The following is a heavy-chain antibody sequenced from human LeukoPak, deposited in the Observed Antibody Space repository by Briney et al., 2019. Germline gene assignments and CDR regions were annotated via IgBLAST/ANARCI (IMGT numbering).Heavy chain of an antibody. CDR2: IKQDGSEK. Sequence: GGSLRLSCAASGFTFSSYGMHWVRQAPGKGLEWVANIKQDGSEKYYVDSVKGRFTISRDNAKNSLYLQMNSLRAEDTAVYYCARDGGYDFWSGYYEDHYYMDVWGKGTTVTVSS. J-gene: IGHJ6*03. V-gene: IGHV3-7*01. D-gene: IGHD3-3*01. CDR1: GFTFSSYG. CDR3: ARDGGYDFWSGYYEDHYYMDV.